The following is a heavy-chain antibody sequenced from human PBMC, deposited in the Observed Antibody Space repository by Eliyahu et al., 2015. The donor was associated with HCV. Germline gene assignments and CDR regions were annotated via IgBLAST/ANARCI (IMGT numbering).Heavy chain of an antibody. CDR2: INPSDGSA. CDR1: GYTXTGYX. Sequence: QVQLVQSGPEVKKPGAXVRLSXXXXGYTXTGYXXHWVRQAPGQGLEWMGMINPSDGSAYYSQKFQGRVTMTKDTSKTTAYMELSRLTSQDTAVYYCARDGSLAVPGSQPFSFFGLDVWGQGTTVTVSS. J-gene: IGHJ6*02. CDR3: ARDGSLAVPGSQPFSFFGLDV. D-gene: IGHD6-19*01. V-gene: IGHV1-46*03.